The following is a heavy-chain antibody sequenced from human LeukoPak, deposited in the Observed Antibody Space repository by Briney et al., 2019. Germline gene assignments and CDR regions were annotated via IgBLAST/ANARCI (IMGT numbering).Heavy chain of an antibody. D-gene: IGHD2-2*01. Sequence: PGASLRLSCAASGFTLSSYAMSWVRQAPGKGLEWVSAISGSGGSTYYADSVKGRFTISRDNSKNTLYLQMNSLRAEDTAVYYCAKVLTPYQQHGFDYWGQGTLVTVSS. J-gene: IGHJ4*02. V-gene: IGHV3-23*01. CDR1: GFTLSSYA. CDR3: AKVLTPYQQHGFDY. CDR2: ISGSGGST.